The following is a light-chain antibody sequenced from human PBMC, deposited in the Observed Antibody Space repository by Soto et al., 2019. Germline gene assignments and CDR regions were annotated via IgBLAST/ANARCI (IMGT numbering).Light chain of an antibody. CDR2: DVT. J-gene: IGLJ1*01. V-gene: IGLV2-11*01. Sequence: QSALTQPRSVSGSPGQSVTISCTGTSSDVGVYNYVSWYQQHPGRAPKLMIYDVTKRPSGVPDRFSGSKSGNTASLTISGLQAEDEADYYCCSYAGRSTFYVFGTGTQVTVL. CDR1: SSDVGVYNY. CDR3: CSYAGRSTFYV.